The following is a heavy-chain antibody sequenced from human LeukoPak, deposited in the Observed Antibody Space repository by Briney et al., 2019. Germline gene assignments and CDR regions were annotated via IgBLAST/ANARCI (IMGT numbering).Heavy chain of an antibody. Sequence: GGSLRLSCAASGFTFTSYGMHWVRQAPGKGLEWVAFIRYDGSHKYYADSVKGRFTISRANSKNTLYLQMNSLRAEDTAVYYCAELGITMIGGVWGKGTTVTISS. CDR2: IRYDGSHK. D-gene: IGHD3-10*02. J-gene: IGHJ6*04. CDR1: GFTFTSYG. CDR3: AELGITMIGGV. V-gene: IGHV3-30*02.